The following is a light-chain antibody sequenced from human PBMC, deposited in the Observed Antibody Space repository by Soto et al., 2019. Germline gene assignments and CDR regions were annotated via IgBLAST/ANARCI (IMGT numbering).Light chain of an antibody. CDR1: SSNIGAGYV. CDR2: GNS. CDR3: QSYDSSLSAL. J-gene: IGLJ2*01. V-gene: IGLV1-40*01. Sequence: QSVLTQPPSVSGAPGQRVTISCTGSSSNIGAGYVVHWYQQLPGTAPKLLIYGNSNRPSGVPDRFSGSKSGTSASLAITGLQAEDEADYYCQSYDSSLSALFGGGTKLPS.